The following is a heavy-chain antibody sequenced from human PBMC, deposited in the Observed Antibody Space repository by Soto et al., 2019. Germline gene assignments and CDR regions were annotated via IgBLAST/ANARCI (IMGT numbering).Heavy chain of an antibody. CDR1: GGAISSYY. D-gene: IGHD6-13*01. CDR3: ARGLVSSSWFMDV. CDR2: IYYSGST. J-gene: IGHJ6*02. Sequence: PAETLSLTCTDSGGAISSYYWSWIRQPPGKGLEWIGYIYYSGSTNYNPSLKSRVTISVDTAKNQFSLKLSSVTAADTAVYYCARGLVSSSWFMDVWGQGTTVTV. V-gene: IGHV4-59*01.